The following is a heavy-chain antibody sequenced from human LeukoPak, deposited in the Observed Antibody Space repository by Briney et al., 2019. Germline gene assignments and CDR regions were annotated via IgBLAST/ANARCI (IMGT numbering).Heavy chain of an antibody. CDR3: AKGPLYYDSSGYYPEY. J-gene: IGHJ4*02. CDR2: IRYDGSDK. D-gene: IGHD3-22*01. Sequence: GGSLRLSCAASEFSVSTRYMSWVRQAPGKGLEWVAFIRYDGSDKYYADSVKGRFTISRDNSKNTLYLQMNSLTTEDTAVYYCAKGPLYYDSSGYYPEYWGQGTLVTVSS. CDR1: EFSVSTRY. V-gene: IGHV3-30*02.